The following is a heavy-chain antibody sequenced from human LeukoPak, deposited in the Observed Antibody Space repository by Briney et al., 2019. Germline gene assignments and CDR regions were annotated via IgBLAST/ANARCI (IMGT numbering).Heavy chain of an antibody. CDR3: ARDNYYGSGSFYYYYYYYMDV. D-gene: IGHD3-10*01. V-gene: IGHV4-4*07. J-gene: IGHJ6*03. Sequence: PSETLSLTCTVSGGSISSYYWSWIRQPAGKGLEWIGRIYTSGSTNYNPSLKSRVTMSVDTSKNQFSLELSSVTAADTAVYYCARDNYYGSGSFYYYYYYYMDVWGKGTTVTVSS. CDR1: GGSISSYY. CDR2: IYTSGST.